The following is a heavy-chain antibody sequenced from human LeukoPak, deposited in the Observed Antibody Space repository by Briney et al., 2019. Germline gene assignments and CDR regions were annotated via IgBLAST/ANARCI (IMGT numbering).Heavy chain of an antibody. CDR2: IRSKAYGGTT. D-gene: IGHD3-16*02. CDR3: TREVHYVWGSYRYFDY. J-gene: IGHJ4*02. Sequence: GGSLRLSCTASGFTFGDYAMSWVRQAPGKGLEWVGFIRSKAYGGTTEYAASVKGRFTISRDDSKSIAYLQMNSLKTEDTAVYYCTREVHYVWGSYRYFDYWGQGTLVTVSS. V-gene: IGHV3-49*04. CDR1: GFTFGDYA.